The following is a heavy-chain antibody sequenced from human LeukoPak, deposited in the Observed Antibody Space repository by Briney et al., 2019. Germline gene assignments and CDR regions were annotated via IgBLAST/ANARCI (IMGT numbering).Heavy chain of an antibody. D-gene: IGHD3-3*01. V-gene: IGHV3-53*01. J-gene: IGHJ6*03. Sequence: GGSLRLSCAASGFTFSSNYMSWVRQAPGKGLEWVSEIYSDGSTYYSASVKGRFTISRDNAKNSLYLQMNSLRAEDTAVYYCARDYYDFWSGYKSYYMDVWGKGTTVTVSS. CDR1: GFTFSSNY. CDR3: ARDYYDFWSGYKSYYMDV. CDR2: IYSDGST.